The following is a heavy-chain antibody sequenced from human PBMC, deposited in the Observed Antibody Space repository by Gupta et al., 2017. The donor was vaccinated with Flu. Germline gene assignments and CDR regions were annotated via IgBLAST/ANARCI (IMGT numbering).Heavy chain of an antibody. CDR3: ARDFYDGSGYPSY. V-gene: IGHV3-48*04. CDR1: GFPFTRYA. D-gene: IGHD3-22*01. J-gene: IGHJ4*02. CDR2: ISSMSDTI. Sequence: EVQLVESGGGSVQPGGSLRLSCAPSGFPFTRYAMHWVRQTPGRGLEWVAYISSMSDTIYYAASVKGRFTVSRDNAKNSLFLQMNSLRAEDTAEYYCARDFYDGSGYPSYWGQGTLVTVSS.